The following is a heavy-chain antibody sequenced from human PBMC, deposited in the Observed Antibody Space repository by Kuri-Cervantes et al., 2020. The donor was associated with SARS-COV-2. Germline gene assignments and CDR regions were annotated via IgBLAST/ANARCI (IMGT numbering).Heavy chain of an antibody. D-gene: IGHD3-10*01. V-gene: IGHV3-23*01. CDR1: GFTFSSYA. CDR2: INSDGSST. CDR3: AKGGLYGFGESHFVD. Sequence: GESLKISCAASGFTFSSYAMSWVRQAPGEGLVWVSRINSDGSSTSYADSVKGRFTISRDNSKNTLFLQMNSLRAVDTAVYYCAKGGLYGFGESHFVDWGHGTLVTVSS. J-gene: IGHJ4*01.